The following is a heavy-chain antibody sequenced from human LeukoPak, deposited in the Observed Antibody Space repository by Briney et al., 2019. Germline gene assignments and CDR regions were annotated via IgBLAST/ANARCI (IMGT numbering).Heavy chain of an antibody. Sequence: GGSLRLSCAASGFTFSSYAMSWVRQAPGKGLEWVSAISGSGGSTYYADSVKGRFTVPRDNSKNTLYLQMNSLRAEDTAVYYCAKDRFFDIFYSGYWGQGTLVTVSS. CDR1: GFTFSSYA. CDR3: AKDRFFDIFYSGY. V-gene: IGHV3-23*01. J-gene: IGHJ4*02. CDR2: ISGSGGST. D-gene: IGHD3-9*01.